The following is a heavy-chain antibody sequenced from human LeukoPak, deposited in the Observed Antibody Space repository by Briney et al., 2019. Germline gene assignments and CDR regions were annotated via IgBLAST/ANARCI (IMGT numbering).Heavy chain of an antibody. CDR3: AKALGEYSSFDY. CDR1: GFTFSSYA. V-gene: IGHV3-23*01. Sequence: GSLRLSCAASGFTFSSYAMSWVRQAPGKGLEWVSAISGSGGSTYYADSVKGRFTISRDNSKNTLYLQMNSLRAEDTAVYYCAKALGEYSSFDYWGQGTLVTVSS. D-gene: IGHD6-6*01. CDR2: ISGSGGST. J-gene: IGHJ4*02.